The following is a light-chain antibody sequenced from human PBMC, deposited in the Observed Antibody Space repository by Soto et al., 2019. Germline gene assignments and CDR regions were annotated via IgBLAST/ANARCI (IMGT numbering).Light chain of an antibody. CDR2: GAS. CDR3: QPYNNWPLT. V-gene: IGKV3-20*01. CDR1: QSVSTSN. J-gene: IGKJ4*01. Sequence: IVLTQSPGTLSSSPGERATLSCRASQSVSTSNLAWYQQRPGQAPRLLIYGASRRATGIPDRFSGSGSGTDFTLTISRLEPEDFAIYYCQPYNNWPLTFGGGTKVDIK.